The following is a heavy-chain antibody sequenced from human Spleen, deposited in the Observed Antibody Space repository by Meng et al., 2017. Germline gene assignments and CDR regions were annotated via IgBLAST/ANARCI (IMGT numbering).Heavy chain of an antibody. CDR3: ASFDHIPRRNYFDY. D-gene: IGHD2-21*01. CDR2: INHSGST. CDR1: GGSFSGYY. Sequence: QVQLQQWGPGLLKPSETLSLTCAVYGGSFSGYYWSWIRQPPGKGLEWIGEINHSGSTNYNPSLKSRVTISIDTSKNQFSLNLNSMTAADTAVYYCASFDHIPRRNYFDYWGQGTLVTVSS. V-gene: IGHV4-34*01. J-gene: IGHJ4*02.